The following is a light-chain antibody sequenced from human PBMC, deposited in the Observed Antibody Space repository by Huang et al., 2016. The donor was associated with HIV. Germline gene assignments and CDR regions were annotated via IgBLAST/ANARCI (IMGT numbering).Light chain of an antibody. Sequence: DIQMTQSPSSLSASVGDRVTITCRASQSISKLLNWYQQKPGKAPKLLIYAASSLQSGVPPRFVCSGSGTDFTLTISSLQPEDFATYFCHQSFSSPITFGPGTKVDIK. CDR1: QSISKL. CDR3: HQSFSSPIT. CDR2: AAS. J-gene: IGKJ3*01. V-gene: IGKV1-39*01.